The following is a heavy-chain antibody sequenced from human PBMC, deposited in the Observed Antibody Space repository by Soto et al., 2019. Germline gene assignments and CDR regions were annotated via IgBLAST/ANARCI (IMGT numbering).Heavy chain of an antibody. Sequence: EVQLVESGGGLVQPGGSLRLSCEGSGFTFSSNWMHWVHQAPGEGLVWVSSIRGDGGDTPYADSVKGRFSISRDNAKNTLYLQMNSLRAEDTAVYYCAREDDGFDIWGQGTMVTVSS. J-gene: IGHJ3*02. CDR2: IRGDGGDT. CDR1: GFTFSSNW. V-gene: IGHV3-74*03. CDR3: AREDDGFDI.